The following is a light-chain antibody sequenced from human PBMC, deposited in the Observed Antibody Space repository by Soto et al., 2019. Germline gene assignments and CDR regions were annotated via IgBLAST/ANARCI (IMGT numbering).Light chain of an antibody. CDR2: WNS. CDR1: TSNIGSNY. Sequence: QAVVTQAPSASGTPGQRVTISCSGSTSNIGSNYVYWYQQLPGTAPKLLMYWNSQRPSGVPDRFSGSKSGTSASLAISEIRSEDEADYHCATWDASLSAWVFGGGTKLTVL. V-gene: IGLV1-47*01. J-gene: IGLJ3*02. CDR3: ATWDASLSAWV.